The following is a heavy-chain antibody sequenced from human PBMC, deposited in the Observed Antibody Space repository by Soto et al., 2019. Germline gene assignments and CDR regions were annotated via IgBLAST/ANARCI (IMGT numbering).Heavy chain of an antibody. V-gene: IGHV4-59*01. CDR3: ARGNGYNLY. Sequence: SETLSLTCTVSGDSISGFYWTWIRQPPGKGLEWMGYIYYSGFTNYNPSLRSRVTISVDTSRNQFSLRLSSVTAADTAVYYCARGNGYNLYWGQGTLVT. CDR1: GDSISGFY. D-gene: IGHD5-12*01. CDR2: IYYSGFT. J-gene: IGHJ4*02.